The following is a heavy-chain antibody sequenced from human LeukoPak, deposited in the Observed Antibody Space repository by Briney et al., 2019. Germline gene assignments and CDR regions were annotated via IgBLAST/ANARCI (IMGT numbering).Heavy chain of an antibody. V-gene: IGHV3-21*01. CDR1: GFTFSSYS. J-gene: IGHJ5*02. CDR3: ARDHNFYDSGSGFDP. CDR2: ITGSCSYI. D-gene: IGHD3-10*01. Sequence: PGGSLRLSCAASGFTFSSYSMTWVRQAPGKGLEWVSSITGSCSYIHYADSVRGRFTISRDNAKESLFLEMNSLRAEDTAVYYCARDHNFYDSGSGFDPWGQGTLVTVSS.